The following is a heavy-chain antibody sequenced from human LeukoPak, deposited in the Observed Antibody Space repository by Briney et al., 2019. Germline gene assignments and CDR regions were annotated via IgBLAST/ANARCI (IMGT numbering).Heavy chain of an antibody. V-gene: IGHV3-74*01. J-gene: IGHJ4*02. CDR3: AKDVYSGGGGAPPNKVVTASDY. CDR2: ITSDGRTT. D-gene: IGHD2-21*02. CDR1: GFSFSTSW. Sequence: GGSLRLSCAASGFSFSTSWMHWFRQGPGRGLVWVSRITSDGRTTIYADSVKGRFSISRDNSKNTLFLQMNSLRAEDTAVYYCAKDVYSGGGGAPPNKVVTASDYWGQGTLATVSS.